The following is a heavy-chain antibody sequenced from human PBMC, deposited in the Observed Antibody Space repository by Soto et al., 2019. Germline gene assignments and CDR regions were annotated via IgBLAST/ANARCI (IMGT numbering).Heavy chain of an antibody. Sequence: EEQVVESGGGLVQPGGSLRLSCAASGFTVSSAYMSWVRQGPGKGLEWVSVIYNDGRTYYAESVKSRFTISRESSRNTLSLQMSSLRAEDTAIYYCARDLDYGALVAAFDIWGQGTVVSVSS. D-gene: IGHD4-17*01. J-gene: IGHJ3*02. V-gene: IGHV3-66*01. CDR1: GFTVSSAY. CDR3: ARDLDYGALVAAFDI. CDR2: IYNDGRT.